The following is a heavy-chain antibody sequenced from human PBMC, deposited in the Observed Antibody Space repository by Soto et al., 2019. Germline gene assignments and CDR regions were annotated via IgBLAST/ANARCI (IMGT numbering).Heavy chain of an antibody. Sequence: GASVKVSCKASGYTFTIYALSCVLHSPLQWLEWMGWISTYNGNTNYAQNLQGRVTMTTDISTNTAYMELRSLRSDDTAVYYCARVVGGIPVAGSWNWFDPWGQGTLVTVSS. J-gene: IGHJ5*02. CDR2: ISTYNGNT. D-gene: IGHD6-19*01. CDR1: GYTFTIYA. CDR3: ARVVGGIPVAGSWNWFDP. V-gene: IGHV1-18*04.